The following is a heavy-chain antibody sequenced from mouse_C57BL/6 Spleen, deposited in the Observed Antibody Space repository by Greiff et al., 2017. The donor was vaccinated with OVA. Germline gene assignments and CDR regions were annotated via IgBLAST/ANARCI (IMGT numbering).Heavy chain of an antibody. V-gene: IGHV1-69*01. J-gene: IGHJ1*03. CDR3: ARSVTTVDWYFDV. CDR1: GYTFTSYW. D-gene: IGHD1-1*01. CDR2: IDPSDGYP. Sequence: VQLQQPGAELVMPGASVKLSCKASGYTFTSYWMHWVKQRPGQGLEWIGEIDPSDGYPTYNQKFKGKSTLTVDKSSSTAYMQLSSLTSEDSAVYYCARSVTTVDWYFDVWGTGTTVTVSS.